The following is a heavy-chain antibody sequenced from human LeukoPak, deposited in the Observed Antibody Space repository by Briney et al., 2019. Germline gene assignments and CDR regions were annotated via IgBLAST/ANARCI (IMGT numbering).Heavy chain of an antibody. J-gene: IGHJ4*02. CDR3: ARGITGAHFDY. D-gene: IGHD7-27*01. CDR1: GGSISSSYSY. CDR2: IYYSGST. V-gene: IGHV4-61*05. Sequence: SETLSLTCTVSGGSISSSYSYWGWIRQPPGKGLEWIGYIYYSGSTNYNPSLKSRVTISVDTSKNQFSLKLSSVTAADTAVYYCARGITGAHFDYWGQGTLVTVSS.